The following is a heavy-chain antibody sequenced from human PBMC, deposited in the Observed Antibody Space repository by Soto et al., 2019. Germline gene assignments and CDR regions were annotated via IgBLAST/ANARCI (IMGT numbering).Heavy chain of an antibody. CDR1: GFTFINAW. V-gene: IGHV3-15*01. CDR3: TTGGYSYGSYGY. D-gene: IGHD5-18*01. CDR2: IKSKTDGGTT. J-gene: IGHJ4*02. Sequence: PGWSLRLSCAASGFTFINAWMSWVRQAPGKGLEWVGRIKSKTDGGTTDYAAPVKGRFTISRDDSKNTLYLQMNSLKTEDTAVYCCTTGGYSYGSYGYWGQGTLVTVSS.